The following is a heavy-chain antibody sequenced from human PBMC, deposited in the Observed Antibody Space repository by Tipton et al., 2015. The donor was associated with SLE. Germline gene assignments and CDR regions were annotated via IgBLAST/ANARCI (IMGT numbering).Heavy chain of an antibody. J-gene: IGHJ6*02. CDR3: VGSHRNGWDGMDV. CDR2: INHSGST. CDR1: GGSFSGYY. D-gene: IGHD1-26*01. V-gene: IGHV4-34*01. Sequence: TLSLTCAVYGGSFSGYYWSWIHQPPGKGLEWIGEINHSGSTNYNPSLKSRVTISVDTSKNQFSLKLSSVTAADTAVYYCVGSHRNGWDGMDVWGQGTTVTVSS.